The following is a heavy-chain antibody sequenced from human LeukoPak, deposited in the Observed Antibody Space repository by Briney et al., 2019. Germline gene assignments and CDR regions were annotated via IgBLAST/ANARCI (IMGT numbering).Heavy chain of an antibody. D-gene: IGHD2-15*01. CDR3: SRAQTYCSGGTCYSGMDV. CDR2: TYYRSKWYN. CDR1: GDSVSSNSAA. J-gene: IGHJ6*02. V-gene: IGHV6-1*01. Sequence: SQTLSLTCAISGDSVSSNSAAWNWIRQSPSRGLEWLGRTYYRSKWYNEYAVSVKSRIAINPETFKNQFSLQLNSVTPEDTAVYYCSRAQTYCSGGTCYSGMDVWGQGTTVTVSS.